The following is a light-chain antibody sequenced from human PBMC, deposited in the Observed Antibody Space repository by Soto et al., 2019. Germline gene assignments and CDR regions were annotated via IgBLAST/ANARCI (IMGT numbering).Light chain of an antibody. Sequence: DIQMTQSPSSLSASVGDRVTITCRASQGIANYLAWYQQKPGKVPKLLIYAASTLERGVPSRFSGSGFGTDFTLSIISLQPEDFATYYCQKYNGAPFPVGPGTKVDIK. CDR3: QKYNGAPFP. CDR2: AAS. V-gene: IGKV1-27*01. CDR1: QGIANY. J-gene: IGKJ3*01.